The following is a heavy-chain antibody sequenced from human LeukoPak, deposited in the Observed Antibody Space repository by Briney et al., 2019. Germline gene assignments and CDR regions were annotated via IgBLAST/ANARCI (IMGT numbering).Heavy chain of an antibody. D-gene: IGHD1-26*01. CDR3: ARGKRGKSSSLYNWFDP. CDR1: GYTFTSYD. J-gene: IGHJ5*02. CDR2: MNPNSGNT. Sequence: ASVNVSCKASGYTFTSYDINWVRQATGQGLEWMGWMNPNSGNTGYAQKFQGRVTMTRNTSISTAYMELSSLRSEDTAVYYCARGKRGKSSSLYNWFDPWGQGTLVTVSS. V-gene: IGHV1-8*01.